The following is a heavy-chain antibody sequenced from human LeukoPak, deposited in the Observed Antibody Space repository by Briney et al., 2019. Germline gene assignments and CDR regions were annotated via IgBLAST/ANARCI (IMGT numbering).Heavy chain of an antibody. CDR3: ARVTSGWALDAFDI. V-gene: IGHV4-30-2*01. D-gene: IGHD6-19*01. Sequence: PSQTLSLTCAVSGGSISSGGYSWSWIRQPPGKGLEWIGYIYHSGSTYYNPSLKSRVTISVDRSKNQFSLKLSSVTAADTAVYYCARVTSGWALDAFDIWGRGTMVTVSS. CDR1: GGSISSGGYS. CDR2: IYHSGST. J-gene: IGHJ3*02.